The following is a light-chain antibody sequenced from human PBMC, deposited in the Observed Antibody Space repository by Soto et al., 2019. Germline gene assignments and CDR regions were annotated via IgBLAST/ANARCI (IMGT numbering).Light chain of an antibody. CDR3: QQYNTWHPKMA. Sequence: VVTQSPATLSVFPGETATLSCRASQSVSSDLAWYQQKPGQAPRLLIYGASTRPTGIPARFRGSGSGTGFRLTISSLQSEDFASDYCQQYNTWHPKMAFGRGTKVEIK. V-gene: IGKV3-15*01. CDR2: GAS. J-gene: IGKJ1*01. CDR1: QSVSSD.